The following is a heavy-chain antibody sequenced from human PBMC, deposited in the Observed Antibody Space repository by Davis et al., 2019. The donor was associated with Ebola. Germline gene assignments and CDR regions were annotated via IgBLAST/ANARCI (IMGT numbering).Heavy chain of an antibody. CDR2: IYYSGST. CDR3: ARRGYSYGFDP. Sequence: SETLSLTCTVSGGSISSGDYYWSWLRQPPGKGLEWIGYIYYSGSTYYNPSLKSRVTISVDTSKNQFSLKLSSVTAADTAVYYCARRGYSYGFDPWGQGTLVTVSS. V-gene: IGHV4-30-4*01. D-gene: IGHD5-18*01. J-gene: IGHJ5*02. CDR1: GGSISSGDYY.